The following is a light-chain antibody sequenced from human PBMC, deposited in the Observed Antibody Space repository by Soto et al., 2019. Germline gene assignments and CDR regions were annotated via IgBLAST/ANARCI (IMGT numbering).Light chain of an antibody. CDR3: GADHGSGSKFVEV. Sequence: QPVLTQPPSASASLGASVTLTCTLSSGYSNYKVDWYQQRPGKGPRFVMRVGTGGIVGSKGDGIPDRFSVLGSGLNRFLIIKNIQEEDESDYHCGADHGSGSKFVEVFGGGTKLTVL. CDR2: VGTGGIVG. V-gene: IGLV9-49*01. J-gene: IGLJ3*02. CDR1: SGYSNYK.